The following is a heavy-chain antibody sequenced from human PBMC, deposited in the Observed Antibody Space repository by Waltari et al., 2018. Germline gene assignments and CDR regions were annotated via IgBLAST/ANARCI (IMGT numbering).Heavy chain of an antibody. CDR1: GVSMNGYL. CDR2: MDYVGIT. Sequence: QVQLQESGPGLVKASETLSLTCTVSGVSMNGYLWHWIRQSPGKGLEWIGYMDYVGITYYDPSLTGRVTMSVDTSKSQFSLRLTSVTSEDTAFYYCAREIYGGNSRPFDFWGQGALVTVSS. V-gene: IGHV4-59*01. CDR3: AREIYGGNSRPFDF. D-gene: IGHD2-21*02. J-gene: IGHJ4*02.